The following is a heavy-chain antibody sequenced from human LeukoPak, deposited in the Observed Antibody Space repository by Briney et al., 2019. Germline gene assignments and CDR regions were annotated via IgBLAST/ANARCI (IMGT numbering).Heavy chain of an antibody. Sequence: QSGGSLRLSCAASGFTFSSYAMSWVRQAPGKGLEWVSAISGSGGSTYYADSVKGRFTISRDNSKNTLYLQMNSLRAEDTAVYYCAKAPERPLLGFWFDPWGQGTLVTVSS. CDR1: GFTFSSYA. J-gene: IGHJ5*02. CDR2: ISGSGGST. D-gene: IGHD2-8*02. V-gene: IGHV3-23*01. CDR3: AKAPERPLLGFWFDP.